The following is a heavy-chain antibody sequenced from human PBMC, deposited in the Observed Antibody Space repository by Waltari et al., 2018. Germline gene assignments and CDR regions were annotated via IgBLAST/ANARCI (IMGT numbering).Heavy chain of an antibody. J-gene: IGHJ3*02. CDR3: ARDTSPLYDDSAGLDAFDS. Sequence: QVQLVQSGTEVKKPGASVKVSCEASGYTFTAFYMHWVRQTPGHGLEWMGWINPNSGDTKCAEKFQGRVTMTSETSISTADIELSRLQSDDTAVYYCARDTSPLYDDSAGLDAFDSWGQGTLVTVSS. CDR1: GYTFTAFY. V-gene: IGHV1-2*02. D-gene: IGHD3-22*01. CDR2: INPNSGDT.